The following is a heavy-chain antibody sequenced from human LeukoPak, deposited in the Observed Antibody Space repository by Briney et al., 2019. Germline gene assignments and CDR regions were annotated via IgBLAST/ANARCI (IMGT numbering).Heavy chain of an antibody. CDR1: GYSISNGYY. D-gene: IGHD3-3*01. J-gene: IGHJ4*02. CDR2: IYHRGST. V-gene: IGHV4-38-2*02. Sequence: PSETLSLTCTVSGYSISNGYYWGWIRQPPGKGLEWVGSIYHRGSTYYDPSLRSRVTISLDRSKKKFSLKLTSVTAADTAVYFCARGAEYYAIWRGYAGYSDYWGQGTSVTVSS. CDR3: ARGAEYYAIWRGYAGYSDY.